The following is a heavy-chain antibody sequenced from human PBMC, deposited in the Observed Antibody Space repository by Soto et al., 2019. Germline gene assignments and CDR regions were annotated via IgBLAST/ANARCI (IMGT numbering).Heavy chain of an antibody. CDR3: ARDPSVVVPAAMTLGGMDV. Sequence: PGGSLILSCAASGFTFSSYWMHWVRQAPGKGLVWVSRINSDGSSTSYAGSVKGRFTISRDNAKNTLYLQMNSLRAEDTAVYYCARDPSVVVPAAMTLGGMDVWGQGTTVTGSS. V-gene: IGHV3-74*01. CDR2: INSDGSST. D-gene: IGHD2-2*01. J-gene: IGHJ6*02. CDR1: GFTFSSYW.